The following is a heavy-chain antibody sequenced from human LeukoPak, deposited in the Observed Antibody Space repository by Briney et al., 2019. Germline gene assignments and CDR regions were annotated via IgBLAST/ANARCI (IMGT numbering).Heavy chain of an antibody. CDR3: AKEWGSGSYPQISFDR. CDR2: VHSAGST. J-gene: IGHJ4*02. CDR1: GFTVSRNF. Sequence: GGSPRLSCAASGFTVSRNFMTWVRQAPGMGLEWVSLVHSAGSTYYADSVKGRFTISRDNSKNMLYLQMNSLRAEDTALYYCAKEWGSGSYPQISFDRWGQGTLVTVSS. D-gene: IGHD1-26*01. V-gene: IGHV3-66*01.